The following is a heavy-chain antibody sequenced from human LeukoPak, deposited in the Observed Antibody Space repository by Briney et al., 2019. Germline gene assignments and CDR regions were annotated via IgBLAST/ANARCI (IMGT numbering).Heavy chain of an antibody. J-gene: IGHJ4*02. Sequence: GGSLRLSCAASGFTFSYYTMSWVRQAPGKGLEWVSSISSTGSSIYYADSVKGRFTISRDNAKNSLYLQMNSLRAEDTAVYYCARDENYSTFWGQGTLVTVSS. D-gene: IGHD1-7*01. V-gene: IGHV3-21*01. CDR1: GFTFSYYT. CDR2: ISSTGSSI. CDR3: ARDENYSTF.